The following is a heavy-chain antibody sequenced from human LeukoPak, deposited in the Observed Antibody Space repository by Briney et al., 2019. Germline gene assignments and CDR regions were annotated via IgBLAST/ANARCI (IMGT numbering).Heavy chain of an antibody. Sequence: PGGSLRLSCAASGFTFSSYWMHWVRQAPGKGLVWVSRIKGDRNTKYADSAKGRFNISRDNAKNTVSLQMNSLRAEDTGVYYCARAPSEIGGYYPEYFRHWGEGTLVTVSS. CDR1: GFTFSSYW. V-gene: IGHV3-74*01. J-gene: IGHJ1*01. D-gene: IGHD3-22*01. CDR3: ARAPSEIGGYYPEYFRH. CDR2: IKGDRNT.